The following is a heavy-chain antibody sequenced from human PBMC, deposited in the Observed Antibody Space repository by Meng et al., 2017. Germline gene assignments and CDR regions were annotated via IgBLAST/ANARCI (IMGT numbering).Heavy chain of an antibody. CDR3: ARGRDTAKSGY. D-gene: IGHD5-18*01. J-gene: IGHJ4*02. CDR1: GGSISSGNYH. CDR2: LYYTGTT. V-gene: IGHV4-31*03. Sequence: VPLQESGPGLVKPSQTLSLTFSVSGGSISSGNYHWSWFRQHPGKGLEWIGTLYYTGTTFYNPSLMSRPTISLDTSKNQFSLNLNSMTAADTAIYYCARGRDTAKSGYWGQGTLVTVSS.